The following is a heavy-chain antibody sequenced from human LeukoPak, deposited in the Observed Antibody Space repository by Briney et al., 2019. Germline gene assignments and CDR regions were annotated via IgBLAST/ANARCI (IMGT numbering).Heavy chain of an antibody. Sequence: GGSLRLSCAASGFTFSSYSMNWVRQAPGKGLEWVSSISSSSSYIYYADSVKGRFTISRDNAKNSLYLQMNSLRAEDTAVYYCARGDLSPNYYYYYGMDVWGQGTTVTVSS. D-gene: IGHD3-3*01. J-gene: IGHJ6*02. CDR2: ISSSSSYI. CDR1: GFTFSSYS. V-gene: IGHV3-21*01. CDR3: ARGDLSPNYYYYYGMDV.